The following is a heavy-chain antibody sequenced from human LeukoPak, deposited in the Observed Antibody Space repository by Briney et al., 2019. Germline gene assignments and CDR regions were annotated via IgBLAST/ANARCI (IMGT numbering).Heavy chain of an antibody. Sequence: SETLSLTCTVSGGSISRYYWSWIRQSPGKGLECIGYIYNSETADCNPSLRSRVTISVDTSKNQFSLRLNSVTAADTAVYYCARQDCRGGSCGPIGNWGQGTLVTVSS. D-gene: IGHD2-15*01. V-gene: IGHV4-59*08. CDR1: GGSISRYY. J-gene: IGHJ4*02. CDR3: ARQDCRGGSCGPIGN. CDR2: IYNSETA.